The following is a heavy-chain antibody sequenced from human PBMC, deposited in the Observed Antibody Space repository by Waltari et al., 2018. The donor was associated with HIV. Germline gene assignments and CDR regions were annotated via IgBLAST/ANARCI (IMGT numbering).Heavy chain of an antibody. D-gene: IGHD1-1*01. J-gene: IGHJ4*02. Sequence: EVPLVESGGGLVQPGGSLRLSCVASAITFSSYNMNWVRQAPGKGLEWLSYITSSGYTIYYADSVEGRFTVSRDNAKNSLYLQMNSLRAEDTAVYYCARTTHGIDFWGQGTLVTVSS. CDR2: ITSSGYTI. CDR3: ARTTHGIDF. V-gene: IGHV3-48*04. CDR1: AITFSSYN.